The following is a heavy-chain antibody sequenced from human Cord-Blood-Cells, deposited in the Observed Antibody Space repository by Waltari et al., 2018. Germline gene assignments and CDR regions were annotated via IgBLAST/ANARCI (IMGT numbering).Heavy chain of an antibody. V-gene: IGHV1-3*01. CDR2: VIAGNGNT. CDR1: GYTFTSYA. D-gene: IGHD2-15*01. CDR3: ARDLTPNTLGYCSGGSCYYYYYGMDV. Sequence: QVQLVQSGAEVKKPGASVKASCKASGYTFTSYAMNWVRQAPGQRPERLGRVIAGNGNTKYSQKFQCRVTITRDTSASTAYMELSSLRSEDTSVYYCARDLTPNTLGYCSGGSCYYYYYGMDVWGQGTTVTVSS. J-gene: IGHJ6*02.